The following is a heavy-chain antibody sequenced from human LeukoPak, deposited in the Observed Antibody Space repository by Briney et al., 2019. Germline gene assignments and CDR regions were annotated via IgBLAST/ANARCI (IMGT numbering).Heavy chain of an antibody. J-gene: IGHJ5*02. D-gene: IGHD5-18*01. Sequence: PGGSLRLSCAASGFTFSSYNMNWVRQAPGEGLEWVSSISSSSSSIYYADSVKGRFTISRDNAKNSLYLQMNSLRAEDTAVYYCVRDWPGDSYGADPWGQGTLVTVSS. CDR3: VRDWPGDSYGADP. CDR1: GFTFSSYN. V-gene: IGHV3-21*01. CDR2: ISSSSSSI.